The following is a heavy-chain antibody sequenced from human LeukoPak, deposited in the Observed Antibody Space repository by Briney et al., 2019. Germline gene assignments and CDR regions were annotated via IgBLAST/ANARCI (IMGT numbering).Heavy chain of an antibody. CDR3: PRRSSGYYAWVSDE. Sequence: PGGSLTLSCSPSGFTFSVYYMSCIPHAPGGGVEWGSSITSSESTIYTAHSVRGRFPISRDNAKNSLYLQMNSLRPEATAFIYCPRRSSGYYAWVSDEWGEGTLVTVP. CDR1: GFTFSVYY. CDR2: ITSSESTI. J-gene: IGHJ4*02. D-gene: IGHD3-22*01. V-gene: IGHV3-11*01.